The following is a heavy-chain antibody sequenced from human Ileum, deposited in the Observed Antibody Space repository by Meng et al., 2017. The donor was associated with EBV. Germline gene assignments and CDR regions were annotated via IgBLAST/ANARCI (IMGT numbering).Heavy chain of an antibody. V-gene: IGHV4-4*02. D-gene: IGHD3-22*01. CDR3: ASSDYYRSDY. CDR2: TSHSGST. J-gene: IGHJ4*02. CDR1: GGSISRSDW. Sequence: GQLQGSGPGLLKPSETLSLTCAVSGGSISRSDWWSWVRQPPGKGLEWIGETSHSGSTNYSPSLKSRVTISLDKSKNQLSLKLNSVTAADTAVYYCASSDYYRSDYWGQGTLVTVSS.